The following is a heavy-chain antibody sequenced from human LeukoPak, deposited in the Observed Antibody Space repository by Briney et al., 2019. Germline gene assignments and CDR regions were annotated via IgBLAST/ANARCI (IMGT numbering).Heavy chain of an antibody. V-gene: IGHV3-23*01. CDR2: ISGDGTDL. J-gene: IGHJ4*02. CDR1: GFTLTSYA. D-gene: IGHD3-10*01. Sequence: GGSLRLSCAASGFTLTSYAMSWVRQAPGKGLEWVSVISGDGTDLDYADSVKGRFTISRDTYKSMVFLQMNSLRVEDTAVYYCAKKRGGNNPYDYWGQGTLVTVSS. CDR3: AKKRGGNNPYDY.